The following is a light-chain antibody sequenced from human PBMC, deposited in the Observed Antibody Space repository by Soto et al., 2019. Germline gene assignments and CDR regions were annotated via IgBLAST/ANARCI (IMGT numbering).Light chain of an antibody. Sequence: EVVLTQSPGTLSLSPGERATFSCGASQSVNSNYLAWYQQKPGQTPKLLIFGTSNRATGIPDRFSGSGSGTAFTLTINRLEPEDCAVYYCQQYVSSPGTFGQGTKVEIK. CDR2: GTS. J-gene: IGKJ1*01. CDR3: QQYVSSPGT. V-gene: IGKV3-20*01. CDR1: QSVNSNY.